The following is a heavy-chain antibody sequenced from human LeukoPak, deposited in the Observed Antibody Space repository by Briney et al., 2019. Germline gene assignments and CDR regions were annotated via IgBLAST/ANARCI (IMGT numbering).Heavy chain of an antibody. D-gene: IGHD2-15*01. CDR3: ARVGCRSGGCFSRGVNYYGMDV. CDR2: ISSTGSFM. CDR1: AFTFSSYS. Sequence: GGSLRLSCEASAFTFSSYSMNWVRQAPGKGLEWVSSISSTGSFMNYADAVKGRFTISRDNARNSLYLQMNSLRAEDTAVYYCARVGCRSGGCFSRGVNYYGMDVWGQGTTVTVSS. V-gene: IGHV3-21*01. J-gene: IGHJ6*02.